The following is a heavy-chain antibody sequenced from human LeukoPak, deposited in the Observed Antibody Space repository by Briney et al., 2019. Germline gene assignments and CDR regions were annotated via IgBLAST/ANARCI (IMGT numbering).Heavy chain of an antibody. D-gene: IGHD1-26*01. CDR1: GGSVSSYY. Sequence: PSETLSLTCTVSGGSVSSYYWSWIRQPPGKGLEWIGYIYYSGSTYYNPSLKSRVTISVDTSKNQFSLKLSSATAADTAVYYCARDQLRNDAFDIWGQGTMVTVSS. J-gene: IGHJ3*02. CDR3: ARDQLRNDAFDI. CDR2: IYYSGST. V-gene: IGHV4-30-4*01.